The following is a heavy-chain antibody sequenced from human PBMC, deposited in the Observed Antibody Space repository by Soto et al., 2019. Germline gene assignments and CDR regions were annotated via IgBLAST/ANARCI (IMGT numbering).Heavy chain of an antibody. D-gene: IGHD4-17*01. V-gene: IGHV1-69*01. CDR1: GYIFNNYG. J-gene: IGHJ6*04. Sequence: QGLLVQSGAEVKKPGSSVNVSCKASGYIFNNYGLSWVRQAPGQGLEWVGGIIPIFGRAKYAQRLQGRVSITADEDTATAFMELRSLRSEDTAVYFCATVPLLYGDYYYFYFQLEVWGEGTTITVSS. CDR3: ATVPLLYGDYYYFYFQLEV. CDR2: IIPIFGRA.